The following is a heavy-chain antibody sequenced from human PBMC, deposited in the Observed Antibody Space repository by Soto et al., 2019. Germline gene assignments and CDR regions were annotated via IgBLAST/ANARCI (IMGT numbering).Heavy chain of an antibody. CDR2: IYPGDSDT. D-gene: IGHD3-22*01. CDR1: GYSFTSYL. CDR3: ARHLSFYDSSGPDFDP. Sequence: GESLKISCKGSGYSFTSYLIGWVRQMPGKGLEWMGIIYPGDSDTRYSPSFQGQVTISADKSISTAYLEGSSLKASDTAMYYCARHLSFYDSSGPDFDPWGQGYLVTVSS. V-gene: IGHV5-51*01. J-gene: IGHJ5*02.